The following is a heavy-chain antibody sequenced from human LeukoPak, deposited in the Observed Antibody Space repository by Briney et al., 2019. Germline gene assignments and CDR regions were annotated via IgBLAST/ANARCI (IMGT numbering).Heavy chain of an antibody. D-gene: IGHD3-22*01. V-gene: IGHV3-30*03. Sequence: PGRSLRLSCAASGFTFSSYGMHWVRQAPGKGLEWVAVISYDGSNKYYADSVKGRFTISRDNSENTLYLQMNSLRAEDTAVYYCAMPTYYDSSGGFDYWGQGTLVTVSS. J-gene: IGHJ4*02. CDR2: ISYDGSNK. CDR1: GFTFSSYG. CDR3: AMPTYYDSSGGFDY.